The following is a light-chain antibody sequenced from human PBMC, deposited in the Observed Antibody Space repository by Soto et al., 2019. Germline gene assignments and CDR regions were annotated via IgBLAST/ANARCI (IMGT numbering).Light chain of an antibody. CDR1: QDVSRS. J-gene: IGKJ3*01. CDR2: AAS. CDR3: QQGFSTLPIT. V-gene: IGKV1-9*01. Sequence: DTQLTQSPSFLSASVGDRVTIACRASQDVSRSVGWYQQKPGTAPKLLISAASTLNSGVPSRFSGSGSGTDFTLTISSLQPEDFATYYCQQGFSTLPITVGPGTKVDIK.